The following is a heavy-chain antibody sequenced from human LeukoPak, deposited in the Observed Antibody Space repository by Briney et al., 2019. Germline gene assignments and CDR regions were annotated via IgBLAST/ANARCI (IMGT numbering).Heavy chain of an antibody. Sequence: ASVKVSCKPSGCTFTTYALHWVRQAPGQRLEWMGWINTGNGDTRYSQQFQGRVTITRDTSASTAYMELSSLRSEDTAVYYCARRGGSGHEFGYDYWGQGTLVTVSS. CDR2: INTGNGDT. V-gene: IGHV1-3*04. J-gene: IGHJ4*02. CDR1: GCTFTTYA. CDR3: ARRGGSGHEFGYDY. D-gene: IGHD5-12*01.